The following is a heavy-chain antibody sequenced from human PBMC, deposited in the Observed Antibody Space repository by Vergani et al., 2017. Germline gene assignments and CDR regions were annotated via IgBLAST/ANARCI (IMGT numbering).Heavy chain of an antibody. CDR1: RYTFTSYD. Sequence: QVQLVQSGAEVKKPGASVKVSCKASRYTFTSYDINWVRQATGQGLEWMGWMNPNGGNTGYAQKFQGRVTMTRNTSISTAYMELSSLRSEDTAVYYCARGLTYYDFWSGYSDYYYYMDVWGKGTTVTVSS. CDR2: MNPNGGNT. J-gene: IGHJ6*03. V-gene: IGHV1-8*01. D-gene: IGHD3-3*01. CDR3: ARGLTYYDFWSGYSDYYYYMDV.